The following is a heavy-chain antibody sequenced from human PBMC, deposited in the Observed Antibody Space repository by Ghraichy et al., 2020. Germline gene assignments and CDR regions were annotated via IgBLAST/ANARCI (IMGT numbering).Heavy chain of an antibody. CDR2: IYYSGST. CDR3: ARDRHYDFWSGSPTRFDP. V-gene: IGHV4-31*03. Sequence: SETLSLTCTVSGGSISSGGYYWSWIRQHPGKGLEWIGYIYYSGSTYYNPSLKSRVTISVDTSKNQFSLKLSSVTAADTAVYYCARDRHYDFWSGSPTRFDPWGQGTLVTVSS. D-gene: IGHD3-3*01. CDR1: GGSISSGGYY. J-gene: IGHJ5*02.